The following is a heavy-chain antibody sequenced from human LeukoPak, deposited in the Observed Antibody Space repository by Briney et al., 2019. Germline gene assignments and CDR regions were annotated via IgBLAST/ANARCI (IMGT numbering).Heavy chain of an antibody. J-gene: IGHJ4*02. CDR2: IGDSGDST. CDR3: ARDSPVCSY. D-gene: IGHD3-10*02. CDR1: GFTLSSHG. Sequence: GGSLRLSCAASGFTLSSHGMSWVRQAPGKGLEWVSAIGDSGDSTYYADSVKGRFTISRDTSKNTLYLQMNSLRAEDTAVYYCARDSPVCSYWGQGTPVTVSS. V-gene: IGHV3-23*01.